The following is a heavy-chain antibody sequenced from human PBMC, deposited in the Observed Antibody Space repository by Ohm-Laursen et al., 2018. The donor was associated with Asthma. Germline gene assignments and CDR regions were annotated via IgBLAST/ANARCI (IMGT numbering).Heavy chain of an antibody. CDR1: GFTFRSYT. D-gene: IGHD4-11*01. CDR3: AKFGRDYRSHGMDV. CDR2: ITTNSNYI. Sequence: SLRLSCAAYGFTFRSYTMNWVRQAPGQGPEWISSITTNSNYIYYADSVQGRFTVSRDNAKNSMFLQMNSLRAEDTAVYYCAKFGRDYRSHGMDVWGQGTTVTVSS. J-gene: IGHJ6*02. V-gene: IGHV3-21*04.